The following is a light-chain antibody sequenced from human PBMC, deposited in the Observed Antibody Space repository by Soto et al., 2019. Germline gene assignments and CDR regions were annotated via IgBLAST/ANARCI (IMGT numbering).Light chain of an antibody. CDR3: CSYVGGCSYV. CDR2: DNN. V-gene: IGLV2-11*01. Sequence: QSVLTQPRSVSGSPGQSVTVSYTGASSNVGGYNNVYWYQQHPGKAPKVMIYDNNKRPTGVPDRFSGSKSGNTACLPISGLQAEDEADYCCCSYVGGCSYVFGTGTKVTVL. J-gene: IGLJ1*01. CDR1: SSNVGGYNN.